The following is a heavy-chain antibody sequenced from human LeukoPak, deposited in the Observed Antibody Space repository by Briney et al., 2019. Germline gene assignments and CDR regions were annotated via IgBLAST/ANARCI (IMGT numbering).Heavy chain of an antibody. CDR3: ARASGSYGSGSYYYYGMDV. D-gene: IGHD3-10*01. J-gene: IGHJ6*04. Sequence: PETLSLTCAVSGYSISSGYYWGWIRPPPGKGLEWIGSIFHSGSTYYNPSLKSRVNMSVDTSKNQISLKLSSVTAADTAVYYCARASGSYGSGSYYYYGMDVWGKGTTVTVSS. CDR2: IFHSGST. CDR1: GYSISSGYY. V-gene: IGHV4-38-2*01.